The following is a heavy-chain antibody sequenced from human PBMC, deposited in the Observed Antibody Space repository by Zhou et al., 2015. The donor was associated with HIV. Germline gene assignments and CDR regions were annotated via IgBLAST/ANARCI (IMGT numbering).Heavy chain of an antibody. CDR1: GGTFSSYA. CDR3: ARDYFGVVHTADYYYGMDV. CDR2: IIPIFGTA. D-gene: IGHD3-3*01. J-gene: IGHJ6*02. Sequence: QVQLVQSGAEVKKPGSSVKVSCKASGGTFSSYAISWVRQAPGQGLEWMGGIIPIFGTANYAQKFQGRVTITADKSTSTAYMELSSLRSEDTAVYYCARDYFGVVHTADYYYGMDVWGQGTTVTVSS. V-gene: IGHV1-69*06.